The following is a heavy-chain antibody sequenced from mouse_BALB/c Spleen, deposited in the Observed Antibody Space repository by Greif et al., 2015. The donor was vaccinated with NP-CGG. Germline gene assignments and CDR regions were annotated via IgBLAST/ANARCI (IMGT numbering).Heavy chain of an antibody. CDR2: IDPASGNT. D-gene: IGHD1-1*01. V-gene: IGHV14-3*02. Sequence: VQLKQSGAELVKPGASVKLSCTASGFNIKDTLIHWVKQRPEQGLERIGRIDPASGNTKYGPKFQGKATITADTSFNPAYLQLSSLTSEDTAVYYCASYYYGSSRFAYWGQGTLVTVSA. CDR3: ASYYYGSSRFAY. CDR1: GFNIKDTL. J-gene: IGHJ3*01.